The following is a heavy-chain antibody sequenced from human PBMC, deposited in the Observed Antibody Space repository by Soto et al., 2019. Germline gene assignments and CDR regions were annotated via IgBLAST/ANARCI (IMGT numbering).Heavy chain of an antibody. D-gene: IGHD1-26*01. CDR3: ARRYGGNFDS. V-gene: IGHV4-59*01. Sequence: QVQLQESGPGLVKPSETLSLTCTVSGGSISSYYWSWIRQPPGEGLEWIGYIYYSGSTNSNPSLQGRVTISVDTSKNQFSLKLSSVTAADTAVYYCARRYGGNFDSWGQGILVTVSS. J-gene: IGHJ4*02. CDR1: GGSISSYY. CDR2: IYYSGST.